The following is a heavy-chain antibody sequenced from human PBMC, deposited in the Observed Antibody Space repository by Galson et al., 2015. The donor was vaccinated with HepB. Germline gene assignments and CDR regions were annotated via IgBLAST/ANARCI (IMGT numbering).Heavy chain of an antibody. J-gene: IGHJ4*02. CDR2: IIPIVGTA. CDR1: GGTFSSYA. Sequence: SVKVSCKASGGTFSSYAISWVRQAPGQGLEWMGGIIPIVGTANYAQKFQGRVTITADESTSTAYMELSSLRSEDTAVYYCARGGAGNWVRGYVDYWGQRTLVTVSS. D-gene: IGHD6-19*01. CDR3: ARGGAGNWVRGYVDY. V-gene: IGHV1-69*13.